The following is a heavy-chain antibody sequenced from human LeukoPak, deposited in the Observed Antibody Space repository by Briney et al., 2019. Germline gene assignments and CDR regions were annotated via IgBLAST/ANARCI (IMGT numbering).Heavy chain of an antibody. Sequence: SETLSLTCTVSGGSISSGSYYWSWIRQPAGKGLEWIGRIYTSGRTNYNPSLKSRVTISVDTSKNQFSLKLSSVTAADTAVYYCARDGWYYYDSSGSFDAFDIWGQGTMVTVSS. J-gene: IGHJ3*02. CDR1: GGSISSGSYY. D-gene: IGHD3-22*01. CDR2: IYTSGRT. V-gene: IGHV4-61*02. CDR3: ARDGWYYYDSSGSFDAFDI.